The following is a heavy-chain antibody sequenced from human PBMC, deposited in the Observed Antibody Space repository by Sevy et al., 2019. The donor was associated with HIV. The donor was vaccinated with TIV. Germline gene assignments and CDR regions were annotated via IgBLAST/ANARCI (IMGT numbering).Heavy chain of an antibody. CDR2: ITPNNGNT. V-gene: IGHV1-18*01. CDR3: ARAPSGSQGPGQYFHH. D-gene: IGHD1-26*01. J-gene: IGHJ1*01. CDR1: GYTFTNYH. Sequence: ASVKVSCKASGYTFTNYHITWVRQAPGQGLEWMGWITPNNGNTNYARRLQGRVTMTTDTSTATAYMELRSLRSDDTAVHYCARAPSGSQGPGQYFHHWGQGTLVTVSS.